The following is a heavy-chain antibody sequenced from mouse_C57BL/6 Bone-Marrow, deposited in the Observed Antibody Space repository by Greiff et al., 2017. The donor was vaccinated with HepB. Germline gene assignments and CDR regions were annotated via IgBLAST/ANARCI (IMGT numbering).Heavy chain of an antibody. Sequence: KESCKASGYTFTSYWMHWVKQRPGRGLEWIGRIDPNSGGTKYNEKFKSKATLTVDKPSSTAYMQLSSLTSEDSAVYYCARREGDYYGSLDYWGQGTTLTVSS. V-gene: IGHV1-72*01. CDR3: ARREGDYYGSLDY. CDR2: IDPNSGGT. J-gene: IGHJ2*01. D-gene: IGHD1-1*01. CDR1: GYTFTSYW.